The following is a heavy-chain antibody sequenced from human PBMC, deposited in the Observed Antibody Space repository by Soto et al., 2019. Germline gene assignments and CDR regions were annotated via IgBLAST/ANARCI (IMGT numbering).Heavy chain of an antibody. CDR2: IYYSGST. D-gene: IGHD1-26*01. CDR3: ARGELPDAFDI. V-gene: IGHV4-59*01. J-gene: IGHJ3*02. CDR1: CGSISSYY. Sequence: SETLSLTCTVSCGSISSYYWSWIRQPPGKGLEWIGYIYYSGSTNYNPSLKSRVTISVDTSKNQFSLKLSSVTAADTAVYYCARGELPDAFDIWGQGTMVTVSS.